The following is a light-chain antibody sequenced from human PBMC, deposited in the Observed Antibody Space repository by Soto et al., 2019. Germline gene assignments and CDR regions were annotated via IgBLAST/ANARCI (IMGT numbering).Light chain of an antibody. CDR1: QGIATY. J-gene: IGKJ1*01. Sequence: DIQMTQSPSSLSASVGDRVTITCRASQGIATYVAWYQEKPGKVPKLLIYAASTLQSGVPSRFSGSGSGTDFTLTISSLQPEDVATYYCQKYYSARWAFGQGTKVEIK. CDR2: AAS. CDR3: QKYYSARWA. V-gene: IGKV1-27*01.